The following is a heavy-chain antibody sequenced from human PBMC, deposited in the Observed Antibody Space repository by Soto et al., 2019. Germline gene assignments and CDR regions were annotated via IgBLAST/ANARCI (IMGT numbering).Heavy chain of an antibody. CDR2: INGDGSST. CDR1: GFSFSGYW. V-gene: IGHV3-74*01. D-gene: IGHD5-18*01. Sequence: SLRLSCATSGFSFSGYWIHWVRQAPGKGLVWVSHINGDGSSTNYADSVKGRFTISRDYAKNTLYLQMNSLRVEDTAVYYCARGGAYIYGPQYDWGQGTLVTVSS. J-gene: IGHJ4*02. CDR3: ARGGAYIYGPQYD.